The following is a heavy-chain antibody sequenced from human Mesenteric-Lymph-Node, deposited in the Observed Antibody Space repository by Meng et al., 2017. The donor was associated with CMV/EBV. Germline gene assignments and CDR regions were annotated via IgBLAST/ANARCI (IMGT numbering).Heavy chain of an antibody. CDR2: IRFDGTYK. V-gene: IGHV3-30*02. CDR3: AKDSLLFGYYGMHV. CDR1: GFIFSSYG. J-gene: IGHJ6*02. Sequence: GESLKISCAASGFIFSSYGMHWVRQAPGKGLEWVAYIRFDGTYKYYAEAVKGRFTISRDNSKNSVHLEMTTLRVEDSAVYFCAKDSLLFGYYGMHVWGRGTKVTVSS. D-gene: IGHD3-10*02.